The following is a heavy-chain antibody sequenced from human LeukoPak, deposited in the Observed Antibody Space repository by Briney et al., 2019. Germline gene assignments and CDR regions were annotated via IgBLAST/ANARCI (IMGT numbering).Heavy chain of an antibody. Sequence: SETLSLTCAVYGGSFSGYYWSWIRQPPGKGLEWIGEINHSGSTNYNPPLKSRVTISVDTSKNQFSLKLSSVTAADTAVYYCARWGITMVRGPTLLDGMDVWGQGTTVTVSS. J-gene: IGHJ6*02. V-gene: IGHV4-34*01. CDR1: GGSFSGYY. CDR3: ARWGITMVRGPTLLDGMDV. CDR2: INHSGST. D-gene: IGHD3-10*01.